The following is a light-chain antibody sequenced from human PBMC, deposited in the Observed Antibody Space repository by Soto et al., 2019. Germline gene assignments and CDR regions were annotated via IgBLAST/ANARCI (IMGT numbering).Light chain of an antibody. CDR1: SSNIGSNT. Sequence: QLVLTQPPSASGTPGQIVAISCSGSSSNIGSNTVTWYQQLPGTAPKLPIYSTSQRSSGVPGRFSGSKSGASASLSISGLQSEDEADYYCAAWDDRLDVYVFGTGTKLTVL. V-gene: IGLV1-44*01. J-gene: IGLJ1*01. CDR3: AAWDDRLDVYV. CDR2: STS.